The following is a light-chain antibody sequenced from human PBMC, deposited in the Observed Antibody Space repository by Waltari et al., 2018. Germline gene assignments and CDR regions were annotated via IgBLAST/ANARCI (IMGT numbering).Light chain of an antibody. CDR1: SRDVGAYHY. CDR3: SSYAGSNNFVV. V-gene: IGLV2-8*01. CDR2: EVS. J-gene: IGLJ2*01. Sequence: QSALTQSPSASGSPGQSVTISSTGISRDVGAYHYVSWYQQHPGKAPKVMIYEVSKRPSGVPSRFSGSKSGNTASLTVSGLQAEDEADYYCSSYAGSNNFVVFGGGTKLTVL.